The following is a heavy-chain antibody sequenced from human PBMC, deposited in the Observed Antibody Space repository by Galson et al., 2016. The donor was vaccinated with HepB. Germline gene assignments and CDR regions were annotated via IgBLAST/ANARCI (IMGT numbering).Heavy chain of an antibody. Sequence: LSLTCTVSGGSITSYDYYWAWIRQPPGKGKEWVASIYYSGSTYYNPSLNSRVTISRDTSNNRFSLDLTSVTAADTAVYYCARHPAGYYDNWGQRILVTVSS. J-gene: IGHJ4*02. D-gene: IGHD2-15*01. V-gene: IGHV4-39*01. CDR2: IYYSGST. CDR3: ARHPAGYYDN. CDR1: GGSITSYDYY.